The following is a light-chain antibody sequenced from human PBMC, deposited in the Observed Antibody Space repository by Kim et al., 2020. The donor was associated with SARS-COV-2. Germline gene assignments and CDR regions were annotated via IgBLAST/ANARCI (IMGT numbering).Light chain of an antibody. Sequence: EIVLTQSPGTLSLSPGERATISCRASQSVTSSTLAWYQQSPGQAPRLLIYGSSTRATGIPDRFSGSGSGIDFTLTISRLEPEDFAVYYCQQYGSSPPSLTFGGGTKVDIK. CDR3: QQYGSSPPSLT. V-gene: IGKV3-20*01. J-gene: IGKJ4*01. CDR2: GSS. CDR1: QSVTSST.